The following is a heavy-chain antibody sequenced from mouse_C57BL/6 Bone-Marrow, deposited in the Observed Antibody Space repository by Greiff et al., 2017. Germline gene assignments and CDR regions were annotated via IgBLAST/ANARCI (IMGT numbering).Heavy chain of an antibody. CDR2: INPSSGYT. D-gene: IGHD1-1*01. CDR1: GYTFTSYT. CDR3: ASDYYGSSYVDY. J-gene: IGHJ2*01. Sequence: VQLQQSGAELARPGASVKMSCKASGYTFTSYTMHWVKQRPGQGLAWIGYINPSSGYTKYNQKFKDKATLTADKSSSPAYMQLSSLTSEDSAVYYCASDYYGSSYVDYWGQGTTLTVSS. V-gene: IGHV1-4*01.